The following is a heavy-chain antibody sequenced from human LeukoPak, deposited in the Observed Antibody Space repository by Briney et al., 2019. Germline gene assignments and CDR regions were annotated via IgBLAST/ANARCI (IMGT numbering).Heavy chain of an antibody. CDR3: AGFYYYGSVLGLAFDI. V-gene: IGHV3-66*01. CDR2: IYSGGST. Sequence: GGSLRLSCVASGFIFDNYAMAWVRQAPGKGLEWVSVIYSGGSTYYADSVKGRFTISRDNSKNTLYLQMNSLRAEDTAVYYCAGFYYYGSVLGLAFDIWGQGTMVTVSS. CDR1: GFIFDNYA. D-gene: IGHD3-10*01. J-gene: IGHJ3*02.